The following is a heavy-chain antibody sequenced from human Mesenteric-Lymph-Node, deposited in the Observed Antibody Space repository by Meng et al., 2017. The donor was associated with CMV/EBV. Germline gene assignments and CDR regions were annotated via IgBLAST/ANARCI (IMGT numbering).Heavy chain of an antibody. CDR2: IKCDGSEK. V-gene: IGHV3-52*01. CDR1: GFTFSSSW. J-gene: IGHJ4*02. Sequence: GESLKISCAASGFTFSSSWMHWVCQAPEKGLEWVADIKCDGSEKYYVDSVKGRFTISRDNSKNTVFLQMNSLRGDDTAIYYCARDGLYTTDYWGQGVLVTVSS. D-gene: IGHD2-8*01. CDR3: ARDGLYTTDY.